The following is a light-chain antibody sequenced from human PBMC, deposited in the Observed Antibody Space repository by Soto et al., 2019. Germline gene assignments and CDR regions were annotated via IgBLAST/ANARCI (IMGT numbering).Light chain of an antibody. CDR2: GAS. V-gene: IGKV3-20*01. Sequence: EIVLTQSPGTLSLSPGERATLSCRASQSVSSNYLAWYQQKPGQAPRLLIYGASSRATGIPDRFSGSGSGEDFTPTISGRGPEDFAVYYCQQYGASPWAFGKGTKGEIK. CDR1: QSVSSNY. CDR3: QQYGASPWA. J-gene: IGKJ1*01.